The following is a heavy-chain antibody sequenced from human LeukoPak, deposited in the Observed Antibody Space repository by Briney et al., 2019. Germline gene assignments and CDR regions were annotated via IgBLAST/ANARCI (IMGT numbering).Heavy chain of an antibody. CDR1: GYTFTGYY. J-gene: IGHJ4*02. CDR3: ARWPAGIAAADY. CDR2: INPNSGGT. Sequence: ASVKVSCKASGYTFTGYYMHWVRQAPGQGLEWMGWINPNSGGTNYAQKFQGRVTMTRDTSISTAYMELSRLRSDDTAVYYCARWPAGIAAADYWGQGTLVTVSS. D-gene: IGHD6-13*01. V-gene: IGHV1-2*02.